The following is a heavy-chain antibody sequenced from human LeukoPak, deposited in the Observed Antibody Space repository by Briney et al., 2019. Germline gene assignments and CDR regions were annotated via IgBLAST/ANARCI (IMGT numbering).Heavy chain of an antibody. V-gene: IGHV4-59*08. D-gene: IGHD3-3*01. Sequence: SETLSLTCTVSGASIRCYSWSWIRQPPGKGLELIGYLYYSGSTNFNPSLKSRVTISVDTSKNRISLKLSSVTAADTAVYYCARHVTTLRSDAFDIWGLGTMVAVSS. CDR3: ARHVTTLRSDAFDI. CDR1: GASIRCYS. CDR2: LYYSGST. J-gene: IGHJ3*02.